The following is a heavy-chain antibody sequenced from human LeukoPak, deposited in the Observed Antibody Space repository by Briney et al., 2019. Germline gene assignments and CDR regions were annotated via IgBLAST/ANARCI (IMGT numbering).Heavy chain of an antibody. V-gene: IGHV4-34*01. CDR3: ARDPQNYSDSSAFDF. J-gene: IGHJ4*02. Sequence: SSETLSLTCGVSGGSFSSHYWTWIRQPPGKGLKWIGEINHSGSTNYNPSLRSRVTISVAPSKNQFSLKLTSVAAADTAVYYCARDPQNYSDSSAFDFWGQGTLVTVSS. CDR1: GGSFSSHY. CDR2: INHSGST. D-gene: IGHD3-22*01.